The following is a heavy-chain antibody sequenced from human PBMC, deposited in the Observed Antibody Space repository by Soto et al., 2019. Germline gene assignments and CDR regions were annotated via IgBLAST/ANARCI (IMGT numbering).Heavy chain of an antibody. D-gene: IGHD6-19*01. V-gene: IGHV3-15*01. CDR1: GFTFSNAW. J-gene: IGHJ4*02. CDR2: IKSKTDGGTT. CDR3: TTGQWLGSRFDY. Sequence: GGSLRLSCAASGFTFSNAWMSWVRQAPGKGLEWVGRIKSKTDGGTTDYAAPVKGRFTISRDDSKNTLYLQMNSLKTEDTAVYYCTTGQWLGSRFDYWGQGTLVTVSS.